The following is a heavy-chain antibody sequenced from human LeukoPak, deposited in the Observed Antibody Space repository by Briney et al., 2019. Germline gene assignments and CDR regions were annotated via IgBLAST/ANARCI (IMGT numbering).Heavy chain of an antibody. J-gene: IGHJ4*02. CDR2: INAGNGNT. D-gene: IGHD3-22*01. CDR1: GYTFTSYA. V-gene: IGHV1-3*01. Sequence: ASVKVSCKASGYTFTSYAMHWVRQAPGQRLEWMGWINAGNGNTKYSQKFQGRVTITADKSTSTAYMELSSLRSEDTAVYYCAREGYYDSSGYYPPAYYFDYWGQGTLVTVSS. CDR3: AREGYYDSSGYYPPAYYFDY.